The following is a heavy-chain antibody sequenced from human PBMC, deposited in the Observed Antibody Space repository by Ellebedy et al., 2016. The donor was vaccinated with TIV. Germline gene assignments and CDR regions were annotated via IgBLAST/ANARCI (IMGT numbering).Heavy chain of an antibody. D-gene: IGHD6-19*01. CDR1: GLTFSNYA. CDR3: AKGGYSSGWNEGY. CDR2: ISGSGGST. Sequence: PGGSLRLSCAASGLTFSNYAMSWVRQAPGKGMEWVSAISGSGGSTYYADSVQGRFTMSRDNSKNTLYVQMNSMRAEDTAVYYCAKGGYSSGWNEGYWGQGTLVTVSS. J-gene: IGHJ4*02. V-gene: IGHV3-23*01.